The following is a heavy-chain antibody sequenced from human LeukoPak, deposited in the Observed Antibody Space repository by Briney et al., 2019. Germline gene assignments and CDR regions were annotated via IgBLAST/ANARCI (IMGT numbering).Heavy chain of an antibody. J-gene: IGHJ4*02. V-gene: IGHV1-24*01. Sequence: ASVKVSCKVSGYPLTELSMHWLRQAPGKGLEWMGGFDPEDGETIYAQKFQGRVTMTEDTSTDTAYMELSSLRSEDTAVYYCATGQMTTITSFYYWGQETLVTVSS. D-gene: IGHD5-24*01. CDR3: ATGQMTTITSFYY. CDR1: GYPLTELS. CDR2: FDPEDGET.